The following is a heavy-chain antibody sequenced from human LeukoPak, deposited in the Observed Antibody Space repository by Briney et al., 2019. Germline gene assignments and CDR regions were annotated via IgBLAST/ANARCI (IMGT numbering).Heavy chain of an antibody. D-gene: IGHD2-2*01. CDR3: AREGSTSPRYMDV. V-gene: IGHV4-39*07. CDR1: GGSISSSSYY. Sequence: PSETLSLTCTVSGGSISSSSYYWGWIRQPPGKGLEWIGSIYYSGSTYYNPSLKSRVTISVDTSKNQFSLKLSSVTAADTAVYYCAREGSTSPRYMDVWGKGTTVTVSS. J-gene: IGHJ6*03. CDR2: IYYSGST.